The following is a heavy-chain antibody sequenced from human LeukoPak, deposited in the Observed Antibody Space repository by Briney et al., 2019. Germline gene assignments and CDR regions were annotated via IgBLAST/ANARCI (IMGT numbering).Heavy chain of an antibody. CDR1: GGSISSSSYY. CDR3: ATPYSSSWFGFDY. Sequence: SETLSLTCTVSGGSISSSSYYWGWIRQPPGKGLXWXXSIYYSGSTYYNPSLKSRVTISVDTSKNQFSLKLSSVTAADTAVYYCATPYSSSWFGFDYWGQGTLVTVSS. CDR2: IYYSGST. V-gene: IGHV4-39*01. D-gene: IGHD6-13*01. J-gene: IGHJ4*02.